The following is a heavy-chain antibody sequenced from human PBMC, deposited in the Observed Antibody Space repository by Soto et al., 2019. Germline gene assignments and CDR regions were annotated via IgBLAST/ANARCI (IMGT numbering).Heavy chain of an antibody. J-gene: IGHJ3*01. V-gene: IGHV4-30-4*01. D-gene: IGHD3-3*01. CDR3: ARLTIFAVVKPDAFDV. CDR1: GGPISSGDSY. CDR2: IYYSGDT. Sequence: QVLLQESGPGLGNPSQPLSLTCNVSGGPISSGDSYWSWIRQPPGKVMEGIGYIYYSGDTYYSPEPKRRVTLSVDFSQNQVSLDLTILTAADTAVYDWARLTIFAVVKPDAFDVWGRGTKVPVSS.